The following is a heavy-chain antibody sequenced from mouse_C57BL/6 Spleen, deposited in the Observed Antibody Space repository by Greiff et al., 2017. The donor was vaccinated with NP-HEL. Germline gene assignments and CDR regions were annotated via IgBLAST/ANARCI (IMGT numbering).Heavy chain of an antibody. Sequence: EVKLVESGPGLVKPSQSLSLTCSVTGYSITSGYYWNWIRQFPGNKLEWMGYISYDGSNNYNPSLKNRISITRDTSKNQFFLKLNSVTTEDTATYYCARDPFYGNYEAYWGQGTLVTVSA. J-gene: IGHJ3*01. CDR1: GYSITSGYY. D-gene: IGHD2-10*01. CDR2: ISYDGSN. CDR3: ARDPFYGNYEAY. V-gene: IGHV3-6*01.